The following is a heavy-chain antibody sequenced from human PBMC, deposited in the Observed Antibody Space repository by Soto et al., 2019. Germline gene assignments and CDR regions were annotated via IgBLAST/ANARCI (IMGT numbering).Heavy chain of an antibody. J-gene: IGHJ6*01. CDR2: INSDGSST. Sequence: PRETLRVSCAASGFTFISYWMHSVRQAPGKGLVWVSRINSDGSSTSSADSVKGRFTISRDNAKHTLYLPMNSLRAEDTAVYYCARDLSYDFWSGYAYYYYGMVVWGQALTVSV. CDR1: GFTFISYW. CDR3: ARDLSYDFWSGYAYYYYGMVV. D-gene: IGHD3-3*01. V-gene: IGHV3-74*01.